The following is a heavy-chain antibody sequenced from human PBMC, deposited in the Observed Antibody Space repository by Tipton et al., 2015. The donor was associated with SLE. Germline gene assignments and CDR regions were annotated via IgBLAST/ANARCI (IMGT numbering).Heavy chain of an antibody. CDR1: GGSISSHY. D-gene: IGHD6-13*01. Sequence: LRLSCTVSGGSISSHYWSWIRQPPGKGLEWIGYIYYSGSTKYNPSLKSRVTISVDTSKNQFSLKLSSVTAADTAVYYCAREDSSSKKGAFDIWVQGTMVTVSS. CDR3: AREDSSSKKGAFDI. J-gene: IGHJ3*02. CDR2: IYYSGST. V-gene: IGHV4-59*11.